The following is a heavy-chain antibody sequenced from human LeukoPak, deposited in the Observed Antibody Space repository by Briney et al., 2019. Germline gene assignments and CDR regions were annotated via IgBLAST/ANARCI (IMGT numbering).Heavy chain of an antibody. CDR1: GFTFSSYS. J-gene: IGHJ4*02. V-gene: IGHV3-21*01. CDR3: ARDSPNGYSYGLLYYFDY. Sequence: PGGSLRLSCAASGFTFSSYSMNWVRQAPGKGLEWVSSISSSSSYIYYADSVKGRFTISRDNAKNSLYLQMNSLRAEDTAVYYCARDSPNGYSYGLLYYFDYWGQGTLVTASS. CDR2: ISSSSSYI. D-gene: IGHD5-18*01.